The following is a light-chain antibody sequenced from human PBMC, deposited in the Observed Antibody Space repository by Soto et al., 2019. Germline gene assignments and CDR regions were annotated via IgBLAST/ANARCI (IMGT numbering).Light chain of an antibody. CDR2: WAS. V-gene: IGKV4-1*01. Sequence: DIVMTQSPDSLAVSLGERATINCESSQSVLYSSNNQNCLAWYQQKPGQPPKLLIYWASTRESGVPDRFSGSGSMTDFTLTISSLQAEDVAVYYCQQYCATPWTFGQGTKVEIK. CDR1: QSVLYSSNNQNC. CDR3: QQYCATPWT. J-gene: IGKJ1*01.